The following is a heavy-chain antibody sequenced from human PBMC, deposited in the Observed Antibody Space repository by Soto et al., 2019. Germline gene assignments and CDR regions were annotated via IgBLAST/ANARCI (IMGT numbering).Heavy chain of an antibody. Sequence: ASVKVSFKVSGYTLTELSMHWVRQAPGKGLEWMGGFDPEGAEIIYAQKFQGRVTMTEDTSTDTAYMELSSLRSEDTAVYYCAGITMIVVGAYGMDVWGQGTTVTVSS. V-gene: IGHV1-24*01. CDR1: GYTLTELS. D-gene: IGHD3-22*01. CDR3: AGITMIVVGAYGMDV. J-gene: IGHJ6*02. CDR2: FDPEGAEI.